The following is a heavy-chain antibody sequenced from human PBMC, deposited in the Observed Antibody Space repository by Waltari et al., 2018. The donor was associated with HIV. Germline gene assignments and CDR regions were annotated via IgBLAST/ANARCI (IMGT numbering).Heavy chain of an antibody. Sequence: QVQLHQWCAGLLKPSETLSLTCAVYGWSFSGYYLRWIRQPPGKGLEWIGEINHSGSTNYNPSLKSRVTISVDTSKNQFSLKLSSVTAADTAVYYCARVPASIETESASIDYWGQGTLVTVSS. CDR3: ARVPASIETESASIDY. J-gene: IGHJ4*02. V-gene: IGHV4-34*01. CDR2: INHSGST. CDR1: GWSFSGYY. D-gene: IGHD1-1*01.